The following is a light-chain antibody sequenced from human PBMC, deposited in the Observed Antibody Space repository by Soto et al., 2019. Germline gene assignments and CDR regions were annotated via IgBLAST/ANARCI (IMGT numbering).Light chain of an antibody. V-gene: IGKV1-39*01. CDR3: QQRYSTPLT. J-gene: IGKJ4*01. Sequence: DIQMTQSPSSLSASVGDRVTITCRASQSISSYLNWYQQKPGKAPKXLIYAASSLQSGVPSRFSGSGSGTDFTLTISSLQPEDFETYYCQQRYSTPLTFCGGTKVDIK. CDR1: QSISSY. CDR2: AAS.